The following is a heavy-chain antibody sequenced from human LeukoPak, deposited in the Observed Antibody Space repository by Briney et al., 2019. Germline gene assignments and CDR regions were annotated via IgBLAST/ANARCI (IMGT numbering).Heavy chain of an antibody. CDR2: IYPGDSDT. Sequence: GESLKISCKGSGYSFTSYWIGWLRQMPGKGLEWMGIIYPGDSDTRYSASFQGQGTISADKSINTAYLQWSSPKASDTAMYYCASTNSGSYKDAFDIWGQGTMVTVSS. D-gene: IGHD1-26*01. CDR1: GYSFTSYW. V-gene: IGHV5-51*01. CDR3: ASTNSGSYKDAFDI. J-gene: IGHJ3*02.